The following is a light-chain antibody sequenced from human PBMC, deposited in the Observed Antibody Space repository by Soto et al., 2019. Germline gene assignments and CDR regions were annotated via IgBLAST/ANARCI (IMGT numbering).Light chain of an antibody. J-gene: IGLJ3*02. CDR3: GSYTITNSLVL. CDR2: EVA. CDR1: NNDIGGFPY. Sequence: QSALTQPRSVSGSPGQSVTISCTGTNNDIGGFPYVSWYQQVPGKAPKLIIFEVAVRPTGVSNRFSGSKSGNTASLTISGLQPEDEADYYCGSYTITNSLVLFGGGTKVTVL. V-gene: IGLV2-14*03.